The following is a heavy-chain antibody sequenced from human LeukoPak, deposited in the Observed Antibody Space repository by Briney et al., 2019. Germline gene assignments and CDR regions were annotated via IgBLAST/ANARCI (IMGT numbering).Heavy chain of an antibody. CDR2: IRYDGSNK. J-gene: IGHJ4*02. D-gene: IGHD5-18*01. V-gene: IGHV3-30*02. CDR3: ARVDTAMVTPFDY. CDR1: GFTFSSYG. Sequence: GGSLRLSCAASGFTFSSYGMHWVRQAPGKGLEWVTFIRYDGSNKYYADSVKGRFTISRDNSKNTLFLQTNSLRAEDTAVYYCARVDTAMVTPFDYWGQGTLVTVSS.